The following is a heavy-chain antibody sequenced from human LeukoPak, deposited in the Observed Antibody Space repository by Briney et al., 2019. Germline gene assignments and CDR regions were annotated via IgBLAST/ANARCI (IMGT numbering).Heavy chain of an antibody. D-gene: IGHD6-19*01. CDR3: AREAVAGNCDY. CDR1: GFTFSRYS. CDR2: ISSISSYI. Sequence: GGSLRLSCAASGFTFSRYSMNWVRQAPGKGLEWVSSISSISSYIYYADSVKGRFTISRDNAKNSLYLQMNSLRAEDTAVYYCAREAVAGNCDYWGQGTLVTVSS. V-gene: IGHV3-21*01. J-gene: IGHJ4*02.